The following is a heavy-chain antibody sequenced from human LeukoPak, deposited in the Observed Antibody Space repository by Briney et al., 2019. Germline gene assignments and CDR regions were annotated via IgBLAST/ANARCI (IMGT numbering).Heavy chain of an antibody. CDR3: AKDLEWVLLNGGLWDY. Sequence: GGSLRLSCTASGFTFSSYAMSWVRQAPGKGLEWVSAISGSGGSTYYADSVKGRFTISRDNSKNTLYLQMNSLRAEDTAVYDCAKDLEWVLLNGGLWDYWGQGTLVTVFS. D-gene: IGHD1-26*01. CDR1: GFTFSSYA. J-gene: IGHJ4*02. CDR2: ISGSGGST. V-gene: IGHV3-23*01.